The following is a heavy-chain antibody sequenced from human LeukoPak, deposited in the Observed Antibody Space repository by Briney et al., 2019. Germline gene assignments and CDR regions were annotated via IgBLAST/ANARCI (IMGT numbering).Heavy chain of an antibody. J-gene: IGHJ6*03. D-gene: IGHD2-2*01. V-gene: IGHV3-21*01. Sequence: PGGSLRLSCAASGFTFSSYSMNWVRQAPGKGLEWVSSISSSSSYIYYADSVKGRFTISRDNAKNSLYLQMNSLRAEDTAVYYCASGKMVVPAASRYYMDVWGQGTTVTVSS. CDR3: ASGKMVVPAASRYYMDV. CDR2: ISSSSSYI. CDR1: GFTFSSYS.